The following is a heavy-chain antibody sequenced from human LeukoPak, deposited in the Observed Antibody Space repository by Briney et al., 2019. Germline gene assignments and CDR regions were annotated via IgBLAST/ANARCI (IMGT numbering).Heavy chain of an antibody. Sequence: SETLSPTCTVSGGSISSSSYYWGWIRQPPGKGLEWTGSIYYSGSTYYNPSLKSRVTISVDTSKNQFSLKLSSVTAADTAVYYCARQAAAVNKAFDYWGQGTLVTVSS. CDR2: IYYSGST. CDR3: ARQAAAVNKAFDY. D-gene: IGHD6-13*01. CDR1: GGSISSSSYY. V-gene: IGHV4-39*01. J-gene: IGHJ4*02.